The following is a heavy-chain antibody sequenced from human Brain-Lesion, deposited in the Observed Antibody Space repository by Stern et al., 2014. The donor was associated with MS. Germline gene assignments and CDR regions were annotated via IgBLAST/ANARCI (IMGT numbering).Heavy chain of an antibody. D-gene: IGHD6-13*01. CDR1: GGSISSSNW. V-gene: IGHV4-4*02. J-gene: IGHJ4*02. Sequence: QVPLQESGPGLVKPSGTLSLTCAVSGGSISSSNWWSWVRQSPGKGLEWIGESDHSGSTIYNPSLKSRVTVSVDKSKNRFSLNLRSVTAADTAVYFCARFPASRPHVFDSWGQGTLVTVSS. CDR2: SDHSGST. CDR3: ARFPASRPHVFDS.